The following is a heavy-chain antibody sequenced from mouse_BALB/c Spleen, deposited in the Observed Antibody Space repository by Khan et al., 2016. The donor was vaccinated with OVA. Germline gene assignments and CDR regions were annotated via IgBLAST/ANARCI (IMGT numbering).Heavy chain of an antibody. CDR2: IWSGGST. V-gene: IGHV2-6-4*01. D-gene: IGHD2-10*02. CDR1: GFSFSRYS. J-gene: IGHJ4*01. Sequence: QVQLQQPGPGLVAPSQSLSITCTVSGFSFSRYSVHWVRQPPGKGLEWLGMIWSGGSTDYNSALKSRLSISKDNSKSQVFLKMNSLQTDDTAMYYCARKKYGNYVSMDYWGQGTSVTVSS. CDR3: ARKKYGNYVSMDY.